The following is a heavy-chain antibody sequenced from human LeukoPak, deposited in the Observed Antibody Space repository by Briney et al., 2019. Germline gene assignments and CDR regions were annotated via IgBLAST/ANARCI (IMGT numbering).Heavy chain of an antibody. J-gene: IGHJ4*02. CDR3: ARVFGGYDGALAY. CDR2: IYHSGSTT. Sequence: PSGTLSLTCAVSGDSISSNNWWSWLRQTSGKGLEWIGEIYHSGSTTNYNPSLKSRVTMSVDKTKNQFSLKLTSVTAADTAVYYCARVFGGYDGALAYWGQGTLVTVSS. CDR1: GDSISSNNW. V-gene: IGHV4-4*02. D-gene: IGHD5-12*01.